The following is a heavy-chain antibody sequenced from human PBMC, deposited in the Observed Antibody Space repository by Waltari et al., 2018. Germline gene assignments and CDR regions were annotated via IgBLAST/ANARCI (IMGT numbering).Heavy chain of an antibody. CDR3: ARTRRITMIVVVIMYYFDY. Sequence: QVQLQQWGAGLLKPSETLSLTCAVYGGSFRGYYWSWIRQPPGKGLEWIGEINNSGSTNYNPSLKSRVTRAVDTSKNQFSLKLSSVTAADTAVYYCARTRRITMIVVVIMYYFDYWGQGTLVTVSS. J-gene: IGHJ4*02. CDR2: INNSGST. CDR1: GGSFRGYY. V-gene: IGHV4-34*01. D-gene: IGHD3-22*01.